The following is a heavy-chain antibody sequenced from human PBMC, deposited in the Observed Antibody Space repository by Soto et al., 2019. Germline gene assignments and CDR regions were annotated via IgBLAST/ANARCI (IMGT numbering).Heavy chain of an antibody. CDR3: GKDPNGDYVGGFEF. V-gene: IGHV3-23*01. Sequence: PGGSLRLSCAASGFTFNNYAMSWVRQAPGKGLEWVSGISASGSRTFYADSVKGRFTVSRDFSKNTLSRQMDSLRAEDTAVYFCGKDPNGDYVGGFEFWGPGTMVTVS. CDR1: GFTFNNYA. J-gene: IGHJ3*01. CDR2: ISASGSRT. D-gene: IGHD4-17*01.